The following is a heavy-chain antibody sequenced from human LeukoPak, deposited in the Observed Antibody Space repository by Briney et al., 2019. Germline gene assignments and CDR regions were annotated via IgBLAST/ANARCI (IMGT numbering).Heavy chain of an antibody. D-gene: IGHD3-10*01. Sequence: GASVKVSCKASGYTFTGYYMHWVRQAPGQGLEWMGWINPNSGGTNYAQKFQGRVTMTRDTSISTAYMELSRLRSDDTAVYYCAREDRGSGIAFDIWGQGTMVTVSS. CDR3: AREDRGSGIAFDI. CDR2: INPNSGGT. J-gene: IGHJ3*02. V-gene: IGHV1-2*02. CDR1: GYTFTGYY.